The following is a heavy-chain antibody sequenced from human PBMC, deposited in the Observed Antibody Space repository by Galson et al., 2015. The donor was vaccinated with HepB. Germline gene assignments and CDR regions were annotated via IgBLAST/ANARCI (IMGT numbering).Heavy chain of an antibody. V-gene: IGHV1-2*04. D-gene: IGHD6-19*01. CDR2: INPNSGGT. CDR3: ATTVAAGRGDAFDI. J-gene: IGHJ3*02. CDR1: GYTFTGYY. Sequence: SVKVSCKASGYTFTGYYMHWVRQAPGQGLEWMGWINPNSGGTNYAQKFQGWVTMTRDTSISTAYMELSRLRSDDTAVYYCATTVAAGRGDAFDIWGQGTMVTVSS.